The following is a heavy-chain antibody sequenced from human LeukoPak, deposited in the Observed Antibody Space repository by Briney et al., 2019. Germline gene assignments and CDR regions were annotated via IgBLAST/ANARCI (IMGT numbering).Heavy chain of an antibody. CDR2: INHSGST. V-gene: IGHV4-34*01. Sequence: SETLSLTCPIYGGSFSDYYWSWIRQPPGKGPEWIGEINHSGSTNYNPSLKSRVTISLDTSKNQFSLKLSSVTAADTAVYYCARQDYGESNWAQGTLVTVSP. J-gene: IGHJ4*02. D-gene: IGHD4-17*01. CDR1: GGSFSDYY. CDR3: ARQDYGESN.